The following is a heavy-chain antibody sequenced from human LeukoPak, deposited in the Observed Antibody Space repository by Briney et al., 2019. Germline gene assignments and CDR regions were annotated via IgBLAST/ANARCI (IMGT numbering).Heavy chain of an antibody. CDR3: ASISRSVNQPFDY. CDR2: IDGGGRTA. D-gene: IGHD1-14*01. J-gene: IGHJ4*02. V-gene: IGHV3-74*01. CDR1: GITFSSYW. Sequence: PGGSLRLSCAASGITFSSYWMHWVRQSPGKGLVWVPRIDGGGRTADYADSVKGRFTISRDNTKNTLYLQMNSLRAEDTAVYYCASISRSVNQPFDYWGQGTLVTVST.